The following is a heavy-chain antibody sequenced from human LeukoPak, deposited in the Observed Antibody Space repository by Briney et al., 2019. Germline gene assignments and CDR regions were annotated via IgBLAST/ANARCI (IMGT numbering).Heavy chain of an antibody. V-gene: IGHV3-7*03. CDR3: VRDFNVGAWGWYYFDY. D-gene: IGHD1-26*01. CDR1: GFTFSSYW. Sequence: GGSLRLSCAASGFTFSSYWMSWVRQAPGKGLEWVANIKQDGSEKYYVDSVKGRLTISRDNAKNSLYLQMNSLRAEDTAVYYCVRDFNVGAWGWYYFDYWGQGTLVTVSS. CDR2: IKQDGSEK. J-gene: IGHJ4*02.